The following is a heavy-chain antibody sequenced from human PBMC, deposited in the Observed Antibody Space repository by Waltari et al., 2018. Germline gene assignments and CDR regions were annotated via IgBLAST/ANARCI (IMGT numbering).Heavy chain of an antibody. Sequence: QVQLQESGPGLVTPSETLSLTCAVSGYSIRSGYYWGWIRQPPGKGLEWIGSIDHSGSTSDNPSLKSRGTRSVDTSKNQFSLKLSCGTAADTAVYYCARSTRSAWFDPWGQGTLVTVSS. CDR2: IDHSGST. J-gene: IGHJ5*02. CDR3: ARSTRSAWFDP. CDR1: GYSIRSGYY. D-gene: IGHD6-19*01. V-gene: IGHV4-38-2*01.